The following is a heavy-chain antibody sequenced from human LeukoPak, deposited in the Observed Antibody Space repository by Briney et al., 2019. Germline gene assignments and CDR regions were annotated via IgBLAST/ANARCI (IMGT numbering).Heavy chain of an antibody. CDR2: ISGSGGST. CDR1: GFTFSSYA. V-gene: IGHV3-23*01. D-gene: IGHD6-19*01. J-gene: IGHJ5*02. CDR3: AKDRGGSGWGLWFDP. Sequence: GGSLRLSCAASGFTFSSYAMSWVRQAPGKGLEWVSAISGSGGSTYYADSVKGRFTISRDNSKNTLHLQMNSLRAEDTAVYYCAKDRGGSGWGLWFDPWGQGTLVTVSS.